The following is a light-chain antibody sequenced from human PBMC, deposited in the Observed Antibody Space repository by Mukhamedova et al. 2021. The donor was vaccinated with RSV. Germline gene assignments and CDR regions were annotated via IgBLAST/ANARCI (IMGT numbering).Light chain of an antibody. V-gene: IGKV1-17*02. J-gene: IGKJ3*01. CDR3: LQHNNLPFT. Sequence: WYQRRVHGKAPKRLIYTASNLQSGVPSRFRGSGSGTEFTLTITNLQPEDFATYYCLQHNNLPFTFGRGTRVEI. CDR2: TAS.